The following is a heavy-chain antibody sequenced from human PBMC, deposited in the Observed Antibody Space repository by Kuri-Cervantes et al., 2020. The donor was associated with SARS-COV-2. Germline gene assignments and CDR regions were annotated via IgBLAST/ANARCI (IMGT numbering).Heavy chain of an antibody. V-gene: IGHV5-51*01. J-gene: IGHJ4*02. CDR3: VRCYDSSGYPDY. Sequence: KVSCKGSGYSFTTYWIAWVRQMPGKGLEWMGIIYPGDSDIRYSPSFQGQVTISADKSISTAYLQWSSLKASDTATYYCVRCYDSSGYPDYWGQGTLVTVSS. CDR1: GYSFTTYW. CDR2: IYPGDSDI. D-gene: IGHD3-22*01.